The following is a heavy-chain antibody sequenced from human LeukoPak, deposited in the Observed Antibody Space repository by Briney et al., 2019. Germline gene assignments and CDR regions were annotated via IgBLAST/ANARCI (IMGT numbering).Heavy chain of an antibody. CDR1: GGSISSYY. D-gene: IGHD2-15*01. CDR2: IYTSGST. CDR3: ARDPSPYCSGGSCYSETLGY. Sequence: SETLSPTCTVSGGSISSYYWSWIRQPAGKGLEWIGRIYTSGSTNYNPSLKSRVTMSVDTSKNQFSLKLSSVTAADTAVYYCARDPSPYCSGGSCYSETLGYWGQGTLVTVSS. J-gene: IGHJ4*02. V-gene: IGHV4-4*07.